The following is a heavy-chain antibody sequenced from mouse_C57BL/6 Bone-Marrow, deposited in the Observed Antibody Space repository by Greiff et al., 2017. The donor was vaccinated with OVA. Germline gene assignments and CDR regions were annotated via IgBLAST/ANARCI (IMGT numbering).Heavy chain of an antibody. J-gene: IGHJ3*01. V-gene: IGHV5-6*01. CDR3: ARPLPYYYGSSGFAY. Sequence: EVKLVESGGDLVKPGGSLKLSCAASGFTFSSYGMSWVRQTPDKRLEWVATISSGGSYTYYPDSVKGRFTISRDNAKNTLYLQMSSLKSEDTAMYYCARPLPYYYGSSGFAYWGQGTLVTVSA. CDR2: ISSGGSYT. D-gene: IGHD1-1*01. CDR1: GFTFSSYG.